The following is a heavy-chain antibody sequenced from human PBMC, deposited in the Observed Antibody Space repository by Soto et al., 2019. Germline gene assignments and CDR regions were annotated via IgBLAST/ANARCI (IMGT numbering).Heavy chain of an antibody. CDR1: GYIFTNYW. CDR3: ARHGFYGDYSSNYFDP. CDR2: IYPSDSDT. D-gene: IGHD4-17*01. J-gene: IGHJ5*02. Sequence: VESLKISCKGSGYIFTNYWISCVLQMPVKGLEYMGIIYPSDSDTRYSPSFQGQVTISADKSISTAYLQWSSLKASDTAIYYCARHGFYGDYSSNYFDPWGQGTLVTVSS. V-gene: IGHV5-51*01.